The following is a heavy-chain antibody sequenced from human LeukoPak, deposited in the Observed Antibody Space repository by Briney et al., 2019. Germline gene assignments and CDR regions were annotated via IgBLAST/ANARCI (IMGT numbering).Heavy chain of an antibody. CDR1: GVTFSSYW. CDR3: TTIRPGY. V-gene: IGHV3-74*01. Sequence: GGSLRLSCAASGVTFSSYWIHWVRQVPGKGLVWVARIKDGGTTTDYADSVKGRFTISRDDAKNTLYLQMNSLRAEDTAVYYCTTIRPGYWGQGTLVTVSP. J-gene: IGHJ4*02. CDR2: IKDGGTTT. D-gene: IGHD5-12*01.